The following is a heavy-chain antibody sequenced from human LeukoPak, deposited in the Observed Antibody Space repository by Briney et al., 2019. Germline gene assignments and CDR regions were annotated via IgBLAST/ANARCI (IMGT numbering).Heavy chain of an antibody. Sequence: PSETLSLTCTVSGGSISSGSYYWSWIRQPPGKGLEWIGYIYYSGSTNYNPSLKSRVTISVDTSKNQFSLKLRSVTAADTAVYYCARDGPDGYNAYYFDYWGQGTLVTVSS. D-gene: IGHD5-24*01. CDR1: GGSISSGSYY. J-gene: IGHJ4*02. CDR3: ARDGPDGYNAYYFDY. CDR2: IYYSGST. V-gene: IGHV4-61*01.